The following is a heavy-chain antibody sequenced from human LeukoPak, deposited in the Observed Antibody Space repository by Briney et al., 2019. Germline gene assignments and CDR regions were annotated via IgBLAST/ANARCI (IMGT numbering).Heavy chain of an antibody. Sequence: GGSLRLSCAASGFTFSRYWMSWVRQAPGKGLEWVANIKQDGSEKYYVDSVKGRFTISRDNGKNSLALQMNSLRVEDTAVYYCTREDYVWGSNWFGPWGQGTLVTVSS. D-gene: IGHD3-16*01. CDR2: IKQDGSEK. CDR1: GFTFSRYW. V-gene: IGHV3-7*01. J-gene: IGHJ5*01. CDR3: TREDYVWGSNWFGP.